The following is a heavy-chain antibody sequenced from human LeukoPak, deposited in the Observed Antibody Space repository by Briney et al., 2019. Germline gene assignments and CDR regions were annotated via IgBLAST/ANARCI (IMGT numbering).Heavy chain of an antibody. CDR1: GYTFTSYG. D-gene: IGHD3-10*01. V-gene: IGHV1-18*01. Sequence: GASVKVSCKASGYTFTSYGISWVRQAPGQGVEWMGWISAYNGNTNYAQKLQGRVTMTTDTSTSTAYMELRSLRSDDTAVYYCARDSVITYGSGSYGYWGQGTLVTVSS. CDR3: ARDSVITYGSGSYGY. J-gene: IGHJ4*02. CDR2: ISAYNGNT.